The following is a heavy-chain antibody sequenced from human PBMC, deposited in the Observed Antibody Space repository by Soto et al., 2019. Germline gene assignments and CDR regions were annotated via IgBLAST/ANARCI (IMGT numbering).Heavy chain of an antibody. V-gene: IGHV3-23*01. Sequence: GGSLRLSCAASGFTFSSYAMSWVRQAPGKGLEWVSAISGSGGSTYYADSVKGRFTISRDNSKNTLYLQMNSLRAEDTAVYYCAKDVVVVAAAGYDAFDIWGQGTMVTVSS. CDR2: ISGSGGST. CDR3: AKDVVVVAAAGYDAFDI. CDR1: GFTFSSYA. J-gene: IGHJ3*02. D-gene: IGHD2-15*01.